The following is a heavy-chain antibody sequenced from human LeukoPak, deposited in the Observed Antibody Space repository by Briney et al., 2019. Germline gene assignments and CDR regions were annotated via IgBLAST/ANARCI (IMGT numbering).Heavy chain of an antibody. V-gene: IGHV3-7*04. J-gene: IGHJ4*02. D-gene: IGHD1-26*01. CDR1: GFTFITYW. CDR3: AKGYGSYAGALDY. Sequence: GGSLRRSCAASGFTFITYWMSWVRQAPGKGLEWVANINQDGSEKNYVDSVKGRFTISRDNAKNSLFLQMNSLRTEDTAVYYCAKGYGSYAGALDYWGQGTLVTVSS. CDR2: INQDGSEK.